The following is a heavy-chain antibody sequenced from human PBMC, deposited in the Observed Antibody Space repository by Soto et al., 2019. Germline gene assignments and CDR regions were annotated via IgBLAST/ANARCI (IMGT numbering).Heavy chain of an antibody. Sequence: GGSLRLSCAASGFTFSSYAMSWVRQAPGKGLEWVSAISGSGGSTYYADSVKGRFTISRENAKNSLYLQMNSLRAGDTAVYYCARARPIFAGAFDIWGQGTMVTV. CDR1: GFTFSSYA. CDR2: ISGSGGST. V-gene: IGHV3-23*01. D-gene: IGHD3-3*02. CDR3: ARARPIFAGAFDI. J-gene: IGHJ3*02.